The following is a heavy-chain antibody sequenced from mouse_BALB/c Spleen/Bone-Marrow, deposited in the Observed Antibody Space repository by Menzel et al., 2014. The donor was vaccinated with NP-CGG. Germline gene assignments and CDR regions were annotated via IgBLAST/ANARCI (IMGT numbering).Heavy chain of an antibody. V-gene: IGHV4-1*02. Sequence: EVKLVESGGGLVQPGGSLKLSCAASGFDFSRYWMSWVRQAPGKGLEWIGEINPDSSTINYTPSLKDKFIISRDNAKNTQYLQMSKEKSEVTALYCCARNGYYGYSDYWGQGTTLTVSS. CDR2: INPDSSTI. CDR3: ARNGYYGYSDY. CDR1: GFDFSRYW. J-gene: IGHJ2*01. D-gene: IGHD2-1*01.